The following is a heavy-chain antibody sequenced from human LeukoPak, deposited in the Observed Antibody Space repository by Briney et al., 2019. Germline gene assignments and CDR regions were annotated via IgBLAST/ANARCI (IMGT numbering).Heavy chain of an antibody. J-gene: IGHJ5*02. CDR3: AVRDSSSWYNWFDP. CDR1: GFTFSSYA. V-gene: IGHV3-23*01. D-gene: IGHD6-13*01. Sequence: GGSLRLSCAASGFTFSSYAMSWVRQAPGKGLEWVSAISGSGGSTYYADSVKSRFTISRDNSKNTLYLQMNSLRAEDTAVYYCAVRDSSSWYNWFDPWGQGTLVTVSS. CDR2: ISGSGGST.